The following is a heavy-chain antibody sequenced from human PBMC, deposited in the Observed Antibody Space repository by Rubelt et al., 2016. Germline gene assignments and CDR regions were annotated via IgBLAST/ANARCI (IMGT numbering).Heavy chain of an antibody. J-gene: IGHJ4*02. V-gene: IGHV4-39*07. CDR1: GGSISSSSYY. CDR3: ARGGTLEGLGLFDY. D-gene: IGHD3-16*01. CDR2: IYYSGST. Sequence: QLQLQESGPGLVKPSETLSLTCTVSGGSISSSSYYWGWIRQPPGKGLEWIGYIYYSGSTYYNPSLKSRVSISVDTSKNQCSLKLSSVTAADTAVYYCARGGTLEGLGLFDYWGQGTLVTVSS.